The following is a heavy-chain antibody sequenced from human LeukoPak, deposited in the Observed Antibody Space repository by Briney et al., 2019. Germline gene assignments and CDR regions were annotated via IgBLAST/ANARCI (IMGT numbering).Heavy chain of an antibody. CDR1: GGSISSGDYY. V-gene: IGHV4-61*08. D-gene: IGHD5-24*01. Sequence: SETLSLTCTVSGGSISSGDYYWSWIRQPPGKGLEWIGYIYYSGNTNYSPSLKSRVTTSVDTSKNQFSLKLSSVTAADTAVYYCARGGSRDGYNRPLDYWGQGTLVTVSS. J-gene: IGHJ4*02. CDR3: ARGGSRDGYNRPLDY. CDR2: IYYSGNT.